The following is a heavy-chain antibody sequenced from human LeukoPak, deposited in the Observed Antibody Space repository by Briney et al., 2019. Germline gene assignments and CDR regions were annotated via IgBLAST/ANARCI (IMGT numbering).Heavy chain of an antibody. V-gene: IGHV4-61*02. D-gene: IGHD2-2*01. CDR2: IYTSGST. Sequence: SQTLSLTCTVSGGSISSGSYYWSWIRQPAGKGLEWIGRIYTSGSTNYNPSLKSRVTISVDTSKNQFSLKLSSVTAADTAVYYCAREDCSSTNCYFDYWGQGTLVPVSS. CDR1: GGSISSGSYY. CDR3: AREDCSSTNCYFDY. J-gene: IGHJ4*02.